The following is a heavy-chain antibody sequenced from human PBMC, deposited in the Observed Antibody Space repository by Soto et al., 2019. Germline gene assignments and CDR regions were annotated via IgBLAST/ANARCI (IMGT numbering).Heavy chain of an antibody. D-gene: IGHD3-10*01. CDR1: GFTLQNYA. CDR3: AKGKSTGDIDWFDP. CDR2: LIGGHYGT. V-gene: IGHV3-23*01. J-gene: IGHJ5*02. Sequence: GSLRLSCTASGFTLQNYAMAWVRQAPGKGLEWVSTLIGGHYGTAYSYSVKGRFTVPRDNSKNCLYLQMNSLGVEDTAMYFCAKGKSTGDIDWFDPWGQGSLVTVSS.